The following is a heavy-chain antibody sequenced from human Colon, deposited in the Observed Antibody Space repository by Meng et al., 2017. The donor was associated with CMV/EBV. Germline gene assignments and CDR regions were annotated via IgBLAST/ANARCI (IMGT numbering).Heavy chain of an antibody. Sequence: GSLRLSCAVEGGSFSGYMWTWIRQSPGSGLEWIGEINHSGSTNYNPSLKSRVTISVDTSKNQFSLKLSSVTAADTAVYYCARAGYSSSRPDPGWGQGTLVTVSS. CDR2: INHSGST. CDR1: GGSFSGYM. V-gene: IGHV4-34*01. J-gene: IGHJ4*02. D-gene: IGHD6-13*01. CDR3: ARAGYSSSRPDPG.